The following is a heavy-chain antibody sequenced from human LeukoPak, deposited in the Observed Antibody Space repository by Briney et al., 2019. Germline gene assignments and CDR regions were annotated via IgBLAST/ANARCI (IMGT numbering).Heavy chain of an antibody. Sequence: PSETLSLTCTVSGGSISNYYWSWIRQPPGKGLEWIGYIYYSGSTNYNPSHKSRVTISVDTSKNQFSLKLSSVTAADTAVYYCARVSSGSPGAFDIWGQGTMVTVSS. CDR2: IYYSGST. J-gene: IGHJ3*02. V-gene: IGHV4-59*01. CDR3: ARVSSGSPGAFDI. D-gene: IGHD1-26*01. CDR1: GGSISNYY.